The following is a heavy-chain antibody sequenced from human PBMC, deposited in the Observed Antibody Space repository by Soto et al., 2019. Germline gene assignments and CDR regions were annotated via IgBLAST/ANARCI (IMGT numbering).Heavy chain of an antibody. D-gene: IGHD3-3*01. Sequence: GGSLRLSCAASGFTFSSYGMHWVRQAPGKGLEWVAVIWYDGSNKYYADSVKGRFTISRDNSKNTLYLQMNSLRAEDTAVYYCARDLGHWSGYYNYYYYGMDVWGQGTTVTVSS. V-gene: IGHV3-33*01. J-gene: IGHJ6*02. CDR1: GFTFSSYG. CDR2: IWYDGSNK. CDR3: ARDLGHWSGYYNYYYYGMDV.